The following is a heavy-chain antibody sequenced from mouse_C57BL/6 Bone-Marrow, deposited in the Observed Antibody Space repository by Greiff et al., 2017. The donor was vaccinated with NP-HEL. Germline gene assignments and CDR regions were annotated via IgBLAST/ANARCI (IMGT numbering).Heavy chain of an antibody. D-gene: IGHD2-4*01. V-gene: IGHV5-15*01. CDR2: LSNLAYSI. CDR1: GFTFSDYG. J-gene: IGHJ4*01. Sequence: EVKLVESGGGLVQPGGSLKLSCAASGFTFSDYGMAWVRQAPRKGPEWVAFLSNLAYSIYYADTVTGRFTISRENAKNTLYLEMSSLRSEDTAMYYCARLGLPLYAMDYWGQGTSVTVSS. CDR3: ARLGLPLYAMDY.